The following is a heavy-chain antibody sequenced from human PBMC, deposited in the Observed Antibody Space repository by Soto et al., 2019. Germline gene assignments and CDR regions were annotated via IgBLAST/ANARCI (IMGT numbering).Heavy chain of an antibody. CDR3: AKDDGGGIYYASGSYSPFDY. D-gene: IGHD3-10*01. J-gene: IGHJ4*02. CDR1: GFTFSSDY. V-gene: IGHV3-30*18. Sequence: SLRLTCAASGFTFSSDYMHWVRQAPGKGLEWVAVISYDGSNKYYADSVKGRFTISRDNSKNTLYLQMHSLGAEDTAIYYCAKDDGGGIYYASGSYSPFDYWGQGALVTVSS. CDR2: ISYDGSNK.